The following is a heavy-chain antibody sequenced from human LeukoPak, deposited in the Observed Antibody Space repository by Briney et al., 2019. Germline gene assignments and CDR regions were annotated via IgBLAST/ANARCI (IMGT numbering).Heavy chain of an antibody. Sequence: GAPVKVSCKASGGTFSSYAISWVRQAPGQGLEWMGGIIPIFGTANYPQKFQGRVTITTDESTSTAYMELSSLRSEDTAVYYCARTPPYSQIDYWGQGTLVTVSS. CDR3: ARTPPYSQIDY. J-gene: IGHJ4*02. D-gene: IGHD4-11*01. CDR2: IIPIFGTA. V-gene: IGHV1-69*05. CDR1: GGTFSSYA.